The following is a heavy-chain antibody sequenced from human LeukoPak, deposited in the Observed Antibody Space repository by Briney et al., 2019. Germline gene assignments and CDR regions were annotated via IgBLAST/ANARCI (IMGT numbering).Heavy chain of an antibody. CDR1: GFTFDDYT. J-gene: IGHJ4*02. CDR3: TKGGKRGSSWPSDY. Sequence: QSGGSLRLSCAASGFTFDDYTMHWARQAPGKGLEWVSLISWDGGSTYYADSVKGRFTISRDNSKNSLYLQMNSLRTEDTALYYCTKGGKRGSSWPSDYWGQGTLVTVSS. D-gene: IGHD6-13*01. V-gene: IGHV3-43*01. CDR2: ISWDGGST.